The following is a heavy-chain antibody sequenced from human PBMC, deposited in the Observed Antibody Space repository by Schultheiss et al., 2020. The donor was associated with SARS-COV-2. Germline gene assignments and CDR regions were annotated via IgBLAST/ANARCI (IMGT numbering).Heavy chain of an antibody. Sequence: ASVKVSCKASGYTFTSYYMHWVRQAPGQGLEWMGIINPSGGSTSYAQKFQGRVTITRDTSASTAYMELNSLRSEDTAVYYCARGGPRYSSSWYVFDQWGQGTLVTVSS. V-gene: IGHV1-46*01. J-gene: IGHJ4*02. CDR2: INPSGGST. D-gene: IGHD6-13*01. CDR1: GYTFTSYY. CDR3: ARGGPRYSSSWYVFDQ.